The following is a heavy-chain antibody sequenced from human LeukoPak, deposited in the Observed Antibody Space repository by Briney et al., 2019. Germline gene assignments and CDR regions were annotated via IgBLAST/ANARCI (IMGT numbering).Heavy chain of an antibody. CDR1: GFTFSSYG. V-gene: IGHV3-30*02. CDR2: IRYDGSNK. J-gene: IGHJ5*02. Sequence: GGSLRLSCAASGFTFSSYGMHWVRQAPGKGLEWVAFIRYDGSNKYYADSVKGRFTISRDNSKNTLYLQMNSLRAEDTAVYYCAKDSSSWYWWFDPWGQGTLVTVSS. CDR3: AKDSSSWYWWFDP. D-gene: IGHD6-13*01.